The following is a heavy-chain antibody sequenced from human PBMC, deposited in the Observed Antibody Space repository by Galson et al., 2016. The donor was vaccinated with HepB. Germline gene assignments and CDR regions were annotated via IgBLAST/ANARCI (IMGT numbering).Heavy chain of an antibody. CDR2: IWHDGTNE. CDR1: GFSFSGHG. D-gene: IGHD6-13*01. Sequence: SLRLSCAASGFSFSGHGMHWLRQAPGKGLEWVAAIWHDGTNENYAASVKGRFSISRDNSKSMLYLQMDSLRAEDIAVYYCARVRSSSRSDSWGQGTLVTVS. J-gene: IGHJ4*02. CDR3: ARVRSSSRSDS. V-gene: IGHV3-33*01.